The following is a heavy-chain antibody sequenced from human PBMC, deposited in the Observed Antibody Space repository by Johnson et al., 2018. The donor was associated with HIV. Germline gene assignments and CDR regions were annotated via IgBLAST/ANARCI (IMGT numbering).Heavy chain of an antibody. D-gene: IGHD3-22*01. V-gene: IGHV3-72*01. CDR3: ARVGRVYDSSGYAIDAFDI. Sequence: VQLVESGGVVVQPGGSLRLSCAASGFTFSDHYMDWVRQAPGKGLEWVGRTRNKANSYTTEYAASVKGRFTISRDDSKNSLYLQMNSLKTEDTAVYYCARVGRVYDSSGYAIDAFDIWCQGTMVTVSS. CDR2: TRNKANSYTT. CDR1: GFTFSDHY. J-gene: IGHJ3*02.